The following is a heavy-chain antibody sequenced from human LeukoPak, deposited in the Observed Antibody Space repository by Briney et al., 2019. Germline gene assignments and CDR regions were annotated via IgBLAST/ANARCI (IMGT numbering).Heavy chain of an antibody. CDR1: GGTFSSYA. D-gene: IGHD4-17*01. Sequence: WASVKVSCKASGGTFSSYAISWVRQAPGQWLEWMGGIIPIFGTANYAQKFQGRVTITTDESTSTAYMELSSLRSEDTAVYYCARDEPRDYGDYSSIWGQGTMVTVSS. CDR2: IIPIFGTA. V-gene: IGHV1-69*05. J-gene: IGHJ3*02. CDR3: ARDEPRDYGDYSSI.